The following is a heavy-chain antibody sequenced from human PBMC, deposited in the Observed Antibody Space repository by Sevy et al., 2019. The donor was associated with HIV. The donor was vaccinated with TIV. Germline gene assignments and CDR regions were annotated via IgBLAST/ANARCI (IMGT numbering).Heavy chain of an antibody. CDR3: AKAEGKYSSSWSVGWFDP. J-gene: IGHJ5*02. CDR2: ISWNSGSI. Sequence: GGSLRLSCAASGFTFDDYAMHWVRQAPGKGLEWVSGISWNSGSIGYADSVKGRFTISRDNAKNSLYLQMNSLRAEDTALYYCAKAEGKYSSSWSVGWFDPWGQGTLVTVSS. V-gene: IGHV3-9*01. CDR1: GFTFDDYA. D-gene: IGHD6-13*01.